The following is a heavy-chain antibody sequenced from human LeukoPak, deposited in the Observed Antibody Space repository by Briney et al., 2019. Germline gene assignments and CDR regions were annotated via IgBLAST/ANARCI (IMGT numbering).Heavy chain of an antibody. CDR3: ARTVLLWFGGFYYYYYMDV. CDR2: MNPNSGNT. V-gene: IGHV1-8*01. Sequence: ASVKVSCKASGYTFTSYDINWVRQATGQGLEWMGWMNPNSGNTGYAQKFQGRVTMTRNTSISTAYMELSSLRSEDTAVYYCARTVLLWFGGFYYYYYMDVWGKGTTVTISS. D-gene: IGHD3-10*01. CDR1: GYTFTSYD. J-gene: IGHJ6*03.